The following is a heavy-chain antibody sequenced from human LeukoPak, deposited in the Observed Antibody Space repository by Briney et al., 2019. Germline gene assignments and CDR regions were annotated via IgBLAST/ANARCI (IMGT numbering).Heavy chain of an antibody. CDR3: ARAYRGYDSALDY. CDR2: ISYDGSNK. D-gene: IGHD5-12*01. V-gene: IGHV3-30*04. J-gene: IGHJ4*02. CDR1: GFTFSSYA. Sequence: GGSLRLSCAASGFTFSSYAMHWVRQAPGKGLEWVAVISYDGSNKYYADSVKGRFTISRDNSKNTLYLQMNSLRGEDTALYYCARAYRGYDSALDYWGQGTLVTVSS.